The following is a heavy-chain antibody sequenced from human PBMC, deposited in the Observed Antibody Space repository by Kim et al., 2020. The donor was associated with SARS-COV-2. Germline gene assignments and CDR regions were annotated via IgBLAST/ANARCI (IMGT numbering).Heavy chain of an antibody. CDR3: ARGAYGDVSFDY. V-gene: IGHV1-18*01. J-gene: IGHJ4*02. Sequence: TKYGQKVQGRVIMTTDTSTNTAYMEQWGLRSDDTAMYYCARGAYGDVSFDYWGQGTLVTVSS. CDR2: T. D-gene: IGHD4-17*01.